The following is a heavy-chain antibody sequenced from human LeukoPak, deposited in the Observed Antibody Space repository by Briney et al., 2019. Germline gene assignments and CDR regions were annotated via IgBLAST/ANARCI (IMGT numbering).Heavy chain of an antibody. V-gene: IGHV3-66*01. CDR2: IYSGGST. Sequence: GGALRLSCAASGFTVSSNYMSWVRHTPGKGLEWVSLIYSGGSTYYADSVKGRFTISRDNSKNTLYLQMNSLRAEDTAVYYCASRDKGYYYGMDVWGQGTTVTVSS. J-gene: IGHJ6*02. D-gene: IGHD5-24*01. CDR3: ASRDKGYYYGMDV. CDR1: GFTVSSNY.